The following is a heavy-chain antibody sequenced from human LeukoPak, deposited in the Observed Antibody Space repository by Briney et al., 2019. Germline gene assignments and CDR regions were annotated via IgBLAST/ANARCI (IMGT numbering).Heavy chain of an antibody. V-gene: IGHV1-69*05. CDR3: ASRPYYYDSSGLDPADAFDI. Sequence: SVKVSCKASGGTFSSYAISWVRQAPGQGLEWMGRIIPIFGTANYAQKFQGRVTITTDESTSTAYMELNSLRSEDTAVYYCASRPYYYDSSGLDPADAFDIWGQGTMVTVSS. D-gene: IGHD3-22*01. CDR1: GGTFSSYA. CDR2: IIPIFGTA. J-gene: IGHJ3*02.